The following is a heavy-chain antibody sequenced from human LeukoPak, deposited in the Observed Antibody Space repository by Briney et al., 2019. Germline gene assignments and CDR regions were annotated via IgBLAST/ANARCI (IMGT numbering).Heavy chain of an antibody. CDR1: GYTFTSYD. Sequence: ASVKVSCKASGYTFTSYDINWVRQATGQGLEWMGWMNPNSGNTGYAQKFQGRVTMTEDTSTDTAYMELSSLRSEDTAVYYCATSPPSMVRGVIYWGQGTLVTVSS. CDR3: ATSPPSMVRGVIY. V-gene: IGHV1-8*01. J-gene: IGHJ4*02. CDR2: MNPNSGNT. D-gene: IGHD3-10*01.